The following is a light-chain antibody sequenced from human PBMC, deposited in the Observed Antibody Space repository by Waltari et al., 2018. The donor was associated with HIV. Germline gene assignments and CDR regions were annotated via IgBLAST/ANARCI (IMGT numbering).Light chain of an antibody. CDR3: AVWDDSLGGAV. CDR1: GSTIGTYS. V-gene: IGLV1-47*01. Sequence: QSVVTQPPSASGTPGQRVTISCSASGSTIGTYSVNWYQHFPGTAPKLLLFMNDQRPSGVPGRFSGSQSGTSASLAISGLQYDDEADYYCAVWDDSLGGAVFGGGTKLTVL. J-gene: IGLJ2*01. CDR2: MND.